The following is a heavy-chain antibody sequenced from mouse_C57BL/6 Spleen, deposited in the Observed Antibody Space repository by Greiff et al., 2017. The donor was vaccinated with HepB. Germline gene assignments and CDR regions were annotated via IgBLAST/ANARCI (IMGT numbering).Heavy chain of an antibody. CDR1: GYTFTSYW. CDR3: ARGDYGNYVPYYFDY. CDR2: INPSNGGT. V-gene: IGHV1-53*01. J-gene: IGHJ2*01. Sequence: VQLQQPGTELVKPGASVKLSCKASGYTFTSYWMHWVKQRPGQGLEWIGNINPSNGGTNYNEKFKSKATLTVDKSSSTAYMQLSSLTSEDSAVYYCARGDYGNYVPYYFDYWGQGTTHTVSS. D-gene: IGHD2-1*01.